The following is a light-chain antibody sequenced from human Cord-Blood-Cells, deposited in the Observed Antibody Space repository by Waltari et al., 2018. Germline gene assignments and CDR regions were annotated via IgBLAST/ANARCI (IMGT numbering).Light chain of an antibody. Sequence: DIQMTQSPSTLSASVGDRVTITCRASQGISSWLAWYQQKPWKAPKLLSYDASSLESGVPSRFSGSGSGTEVTLTISSLQPDDFATYYCQQYNSDWTFGQGTKVEIK. J-gene: IGKJ1*01. CDR3: QQYNSDWT. CDR1: QGISSW. V-gene: IGKV1-5*01. CDR2: DAS.